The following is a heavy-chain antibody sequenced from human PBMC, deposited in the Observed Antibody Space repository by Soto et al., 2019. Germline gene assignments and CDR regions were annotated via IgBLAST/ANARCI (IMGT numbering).Heavy chain of an antibody. Sequence: ASVKVSCKASGYTFTSYAMHWVRQAPGQRLEWMGWINAGNGNTKYSQKFQGRVTITRDTSASTAYMELSSLRSEDTAVYYCAREGLNRGYCSGGSCYTGTGFYYYGMDVWGQGTTVTVSS. CDR1: GYTFTSYA. J-gene: IGHJ6*02. CDR2: INAGNGNT. CDR3: AREGLNRGYCSGGSCYTGTGFYYYGMDV. V-gene: IGHV1-3*01. D-gene: IGHD2-15*01.